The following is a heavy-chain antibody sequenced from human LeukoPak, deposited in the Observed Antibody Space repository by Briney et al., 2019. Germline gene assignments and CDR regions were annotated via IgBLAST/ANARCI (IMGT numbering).Heavy chain of an antibody. Sequence: GGSLRLSCAASGFTFSSYAMSWVRQAPGKGLEWVSVINGSGGRTYNADSVKGRFTISRDNSKNTLYLQMNSLRAEDTAVYYCAKVTYGSGSPHPNGSRWFCPWGHETLVTVSS. CDR3: AKVTYGSGSPHPNGSRWFCP. CDR1: GFTFSSYA. J-gene: IGHJ5*02. D-gene: IGHD3-10*01. V-gene: IGHV3-23*01. CDR2: INGSGGRT.